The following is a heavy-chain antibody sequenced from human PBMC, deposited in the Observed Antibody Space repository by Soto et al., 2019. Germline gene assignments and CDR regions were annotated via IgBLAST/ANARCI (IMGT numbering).Heavy chain of an antibody. CDR2: IKSKTDGGTT. D-gene: IGHD1-26*01. J-gene: IGHJ4*02. Sequence: GGSLRLCCSASGFPFSNAWMNWVRPAPGKGLEWVGRIKSKTDGGTTDYAAPVKGRFTISRDDSKNTLYLQMNSLKTEDTAVYYCTTVAVVGATDMYYFDYWGQGTLVTVSS. CDR3: TTVAVVGATDMYYFDY. V-gene: IGHV3-15*07. CDR1: GFPFSNAW.